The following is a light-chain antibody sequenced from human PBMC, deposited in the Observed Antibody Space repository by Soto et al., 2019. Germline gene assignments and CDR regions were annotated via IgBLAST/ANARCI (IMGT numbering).Light chain of an antibody. CDR2: DAS. CDR3: EHRFNWPLN. J-gene: IGKJ4*01. Sequence: EIVLTQSPATLSLSPGERATLACRASQKIGTFLAWYQQKPGQAPRLLFYDASNRATGVPPRFSGSGSGTDFTLTSSSVETEALAVYYCEHRFNWPLNFGGGNKVEIK. CDR1: QKIGTF. V-gene: IGKV3-11*01.